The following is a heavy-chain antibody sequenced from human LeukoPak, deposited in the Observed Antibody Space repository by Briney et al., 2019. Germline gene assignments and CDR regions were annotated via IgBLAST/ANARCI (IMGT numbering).Heavy chain of an antibody. V-gene: IGHV3-43*02. J-gene: IGHJ4*02. CDR3: AKDISYDYVWGSYRPRQIYYFDY. CDR2: ISGDGGST. D-gene: IGHD3-16*02. Sequence: GGSLRLSCAASGFTFDDYAMHWVRQAPGKGLERVSLISGDGGSTYYADSVKGRFTISRDNSKNSLYLQMNSLRTEDTALYYCAKDISYDYVWGSYRPRQIYYFDYWGQGTLVTVSS. CDR1: GFTFDDYA.